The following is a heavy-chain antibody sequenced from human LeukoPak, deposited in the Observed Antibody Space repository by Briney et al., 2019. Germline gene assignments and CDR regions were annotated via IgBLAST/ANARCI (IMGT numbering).Heavy chain of an antibody. Sequence: GASVKVSCKASGYTFTSYYMHWVRQAPGQGLEWMGIINPSGGSTIYAQKFQGRVTMTRDTSTSTAYMELRSLRSDDTAVYYCARDLYDPENWFDPWGQGTLVTVSS. D-gene: IGHD2-8*01. CDR1: GYTFTSYY. CDR3: ARDLYDPENWFDP. CDR2: INPSGGST. V-gene: IGHV1-46*01. J-gene: IGHJ5*02.